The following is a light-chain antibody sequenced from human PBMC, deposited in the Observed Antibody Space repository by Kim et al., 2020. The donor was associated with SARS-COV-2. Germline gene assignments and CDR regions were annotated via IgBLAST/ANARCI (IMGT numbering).Light chain of an antibody. V-gene: IGKV1-5*03. CDR2: KAS. J-gene: IGKJ2*01. CDR3: QQYNSYSYT. CDR1: QSISSW. Sequence: SSSAVVSVTITCRASQSISSWLAWYQQKPGKAPKLLIYKASSLESGVPSRFSGSGSGTDFTLTISSLQPDDFATYYCQQYNSYSYTFGQGTKLEI.